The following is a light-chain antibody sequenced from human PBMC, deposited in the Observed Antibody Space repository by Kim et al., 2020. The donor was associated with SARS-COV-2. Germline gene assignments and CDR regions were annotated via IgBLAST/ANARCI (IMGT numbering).Light chain of an antibody. CDR2: DVS. V-gene: IGLV2-14*03. CDR3: SSYTTTTTLV. Sequence: GQSITISCTGTSSDVGDYDYVSWYQQHPGKAPKVMIYDVSNRPSGVSNRFSGSKSGNTASLTISGLQIEDEADYYCSSYTTTTTLVFGGGTQLTV. J-gene: IGLJ2*01. CDR1: SSDVGDYDY.